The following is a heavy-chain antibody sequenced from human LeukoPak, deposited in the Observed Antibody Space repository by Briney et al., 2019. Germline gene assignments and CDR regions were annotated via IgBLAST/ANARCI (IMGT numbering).Heavy chain of an antibody. V-gene: IGHV3-30-3*01. CDR1: GFTFSSYA. D-gene: IGHD1-1*01. J-gene: IGHJ4*02. CDR3: ARDPWMFDPFDY. CDR2: ISYDGNNR. Sequence: GVSLRLSCAASGFTFSSYAMHRVRQAPGKGLEWVAVISYDGNNRYYADSLKGRFTISRDNSKDTVYLQMNSMRVEDTAVYYCARDPWMFDPFDYWGQGTLVTVSS.